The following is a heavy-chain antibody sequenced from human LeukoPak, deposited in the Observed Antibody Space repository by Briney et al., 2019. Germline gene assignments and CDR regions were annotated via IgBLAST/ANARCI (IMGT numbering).Heavy chain of an antibody. CDR3: ARVRLITIFGVVTRGYLQH. V-gene: IGHV4-59*12. CDR2: IYYSGST. Sequence: SETLSLTCTVSGGSISSYYWSWIRQPPGKGLEWIGYIYYSGSTNYNPSLKSRVTISVDTSKNQFSLKLSSVTAADTAVYYCARVRLITIFGVVTRGYLQHWGQGTLVTVSS. J-gene: IGHJ1*01. D-gene: IGHD3-3*01. CDR1: GGSISSYY.